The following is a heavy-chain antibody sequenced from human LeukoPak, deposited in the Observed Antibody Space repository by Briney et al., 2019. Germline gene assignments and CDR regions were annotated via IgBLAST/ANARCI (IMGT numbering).Heavy chain of an antibody. V-gene: IGHV4-31*03. CDR3: ARGGTVATPSY. Sequence: SETLSLTCTVSGGSISSGGYYWSWIRQHPGKGLEWIGYIYYSGSTYYDPSLKSRVTISVDTSKNQFSLNLSCVTAADTAVYYCARGGTVATPSYWGQGTLVTVSS. J-gene: IGHJ4*02. CDR2: IYYSGST. CDR1: GGSISSGGYY. D-gene: IGHD4-23*01.